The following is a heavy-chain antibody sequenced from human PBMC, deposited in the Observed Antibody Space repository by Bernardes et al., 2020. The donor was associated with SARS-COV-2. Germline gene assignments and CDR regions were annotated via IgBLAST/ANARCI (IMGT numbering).Heavy chain of an antibody. CDR2: IYYSGST. J-gene: IGHJ4*02. CDR3: SRDSRYCSGGSCYPYYFDY. Sequence: SETLSLTCTVSGCSISSYYWSWIRQPPGKGLEWIGYIYYSGSTNYNPSLKSRVTISVDTSKNQFSLKLSSVTAADTAVYYCSRDSRYCSGGSCYPYYFDYWGQGTLVTVSS. V-gene: IGHV4-59*01. D-gene: IGHD2-15*01. CDR1: GCSISSYY.